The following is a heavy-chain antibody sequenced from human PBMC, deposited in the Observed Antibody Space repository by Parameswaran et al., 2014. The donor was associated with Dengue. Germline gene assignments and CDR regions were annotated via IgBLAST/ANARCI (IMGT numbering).Heavy chain of an antibody. CDR3: AKASGRSYYYYGMDV. D-gene: IGHD3-10*01. J-gene: IGHJ6*02. Sequence: VRQMPGKGLEWVSGISWNSGSIGYADSVKGRFTISRDNAKNSLYLQMNSLRAEDTALYYCAKASGRSYYYYGMDVWGQGTTVTVSS. V-gene: IGHV3-9*01. CDR2: ISWNSGSI.